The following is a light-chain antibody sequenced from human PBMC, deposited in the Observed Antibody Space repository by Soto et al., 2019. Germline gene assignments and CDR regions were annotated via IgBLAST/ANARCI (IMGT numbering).Light chain of an antibody. CDR3: QQRSNWYT. Sequence: EIVLTQSPDTLSLSPGERATLSCRASQSVGSYLAWYQQKPGQAPRLLIYASSNRATGIPARFRGSGSGIDFTLTISSLEPEDFAVYYCQQRSNWYTFGQGTKLEIK. CDR1: QSVGSY. J-gene: IGKJ2*01. V-gene: IGKV3-11*01. CDR2: ASS.